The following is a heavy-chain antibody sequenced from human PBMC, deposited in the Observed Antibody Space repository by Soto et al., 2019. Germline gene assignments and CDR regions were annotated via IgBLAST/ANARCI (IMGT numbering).Heavy chain of an antibody. CDR1: GFTFSSYW. Sequence: EVQVVESGGGLVQPGGSLRLSCAASGFTFSSYWMHWVRQAPGKGLVWVSTIYGDGVNTIYADSVKGRFTISRDNAKNTLYLQINSLRADDTAVYYCTRDPYYTDACDIWGQGTTVTVSS. D-gene: IGHD3-10*01. CDR3: TRDPYYTDACDI. CDR2: IYGDGVNT. V-gene: IGHV3-74*01. J-gene: IGHJ3*02.